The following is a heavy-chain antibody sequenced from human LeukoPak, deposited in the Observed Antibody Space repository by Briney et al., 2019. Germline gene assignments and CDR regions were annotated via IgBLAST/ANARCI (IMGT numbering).Heavy chain of an antibody. J-gene: IGHJ4*02. CDR2: INHSGST. Sequence: SETLSLTCTVSGGSISNYYWSWIRQPPGKGLEWIGEINHSGSTNYNPSLKSRVTISVDTSKNQFSLKLSSVTAADTAVYYCAGRAPMVRGPRGFDYWGQGTLVTVSS. CDR3: AGRAPMVRGPRGFDY. CDR1: GGSISNYY. D-gene: IGHD3-10*01. V-gene: IGHV4-34*01.